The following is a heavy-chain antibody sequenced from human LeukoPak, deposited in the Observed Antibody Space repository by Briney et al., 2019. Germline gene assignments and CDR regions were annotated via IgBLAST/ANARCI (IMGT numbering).Heavy chain of an antibody. CDR1: AFTFSTYA. J-gene: IGHJ5*02. Sequence: PRTSLRQSSAASAFTFSTYAMHWVRQAPGKGLEWVAMISLDGTNRNYADSEEGRFTISRDNSKNTLYLQMSSVRPEDTAFYYCARSYSTSWYSTDWFDPWGQGSLVTVSS. CDR2: ISLDGTNR. V-gene: IGHV3-30*04. D-gene: IGHD6-13*01. CDR3: ARSYSTSWYSTDWFDP.